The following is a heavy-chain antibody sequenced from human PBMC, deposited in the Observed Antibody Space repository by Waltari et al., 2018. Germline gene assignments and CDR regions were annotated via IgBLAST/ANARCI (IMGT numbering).Heavy chain of an antibody. CDR2: ISSGSSYI. V-gene: IGHV3-21*02. CDR3: AREWGVMVGTAAFYFDY. J-gene: IGHJ4*02. Sequence: EVQLVGSGGGLVKPGGSLRLSCAASGFTFSSYTMNWVRQAPGKGVVWVSSISSGSSYIYYADSGKGRFIISRDNAKNSLYLQMNSLRAEDTAVYYCAREWGVMVGTAAFYFDYWGQGTLVTVSS. D-gene: IGHD2-15*01. CDR1: GFTFSSYT.